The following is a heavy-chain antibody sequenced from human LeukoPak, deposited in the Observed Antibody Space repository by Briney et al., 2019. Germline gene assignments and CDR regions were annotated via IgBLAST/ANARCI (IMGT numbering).Heavy chain of an antibody. V-gene: IGHV1-69*01. CDR3: SREERDSGDDYFDY. D-gene: IGHD5-12*01. J-gene: IGHJ4*02. CDR1: GGTFSSYA. CDR2: IIPIFGTA. Sequence: SVKVSCKGSGGTFSSYAISWVRQAPGQGLEWMGVIIPIFGTANYAQKFQGRATIHVDEYTSTAYMELSSLRSEDTAVYDGSREERDSGDDYFDYWGQGTLVTVSA.